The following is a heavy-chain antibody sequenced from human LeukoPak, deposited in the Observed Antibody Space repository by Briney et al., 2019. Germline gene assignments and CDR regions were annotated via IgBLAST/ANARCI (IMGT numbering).Heavy chain of an antibody. Sequence: GGSLRLSCAASEFTFSNYWMSWVRQAPGKGLEWVANIKQDGGQIYYLDSVKGRFTVSRDNAKNSLYLQMNSLRAEDTAVYYCARLGARQMLEYWGQGTLVTVSS. CDR2: IKQDGGQI. J-gene: IGHJ4*02. CDR3: ARLGARQMLEY. D-gene: IGHD4-17*01. V-gene: IGHV3-7*01. CDR1: EFTFSNYW.